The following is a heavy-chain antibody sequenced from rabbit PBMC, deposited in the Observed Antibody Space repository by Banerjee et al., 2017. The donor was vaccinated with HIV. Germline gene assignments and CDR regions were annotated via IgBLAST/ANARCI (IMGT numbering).Heavy chain of an antibody. V-gene: IGHV1S45*01. CDR3: ARDLTGSTYL. CDR1: GIDFSSYYY. Sequence: QEQLEESGGGLVKPGGTLTLTCKASGIDFSSYYYMCWVRQAPGKGLEWIACIYADGSGYTYYATWAKGRFTISKTSTTVTLQMTSLTAADTATYFCARDLTGSTYLWGPGTLVTVS. J-gene: IGHJ4*01. CDR2: IYADGSGYT. D-gene: IGHD8-1*01.